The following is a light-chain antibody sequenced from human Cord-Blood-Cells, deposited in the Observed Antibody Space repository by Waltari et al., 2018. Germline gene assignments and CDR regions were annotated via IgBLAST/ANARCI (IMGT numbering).Light chain of an antibody. CDR1: KLGAKY. V-gene: IGLV3-1*01. CDR3: QAWDSSTYV. Sequence: SYELTQPPSVSVSPGQKASLTCAGDKLGAKYACWYQQTPGQSPVLVIYQHSKRPSGPPERFSGSNSGNTATLTISGTQAMDEAAYYRQAWDSSTYVFGTGTKVTVL. J-gene: IGLJ1*01. CDR2: QHS.